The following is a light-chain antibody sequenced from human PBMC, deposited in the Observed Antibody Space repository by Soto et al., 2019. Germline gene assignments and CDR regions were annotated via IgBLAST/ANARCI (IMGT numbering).Light chain of an antibody. CDR3: QQYDNWWT. CDR1: QSVSSN. J-gene: IGKJ1*01. V-gene: IGKV3-15*01. CDR2: GAS. Sequence: EIVMTQSPATLSVSPGERATLSCRASQSVSSNLAWYQKKPGQAPRLLIYGASTRATGIPARFSGSGSGTEFTLTISGLQSENFAVYCCQQYDNWWTFGQGTRVEIK.